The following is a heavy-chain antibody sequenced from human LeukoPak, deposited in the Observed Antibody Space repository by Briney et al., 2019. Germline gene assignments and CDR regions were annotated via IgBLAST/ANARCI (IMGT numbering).Heavy chain of an antibody. CDR2: IYHSGST. CDR1: GYSISSGYY. CDR3: AREAREIDSSSWYKVLYYFDY. Sequence: SETLSLTCTVSGYSISSGYYWGWIRQPPGKGLEWIGSIYHSGSTYYNPPLKSRVTISVDTSKNQFSLKLSSVTAADTAVYYCAREAREIDSSSWYKVLYYFDYWGQGTLVTVSS. D-gene: IGHD6-13*01. V-gene: IGHV4-38-2*02. J-gene: IGHJ4*02.